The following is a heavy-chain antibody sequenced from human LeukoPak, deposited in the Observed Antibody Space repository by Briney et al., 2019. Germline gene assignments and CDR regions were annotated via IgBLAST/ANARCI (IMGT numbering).Heavy chain of an antibody. Sequence: GGSLRLSCAASGFTFSSYGMSWVRQAPGKGLEWVSAISGSGGSTYYADSVKGRFTISRDNSKNTLYLQMNSLRAEDTAVYYCAKDNSRIAAAGTFDYWGQGTLVTVSS. J-gene: IGHJ4*02. CDR3: AKDNSRIAAAGTFDY. CDR2: ISGSGGST. CDR1: GFTFSSYG. D-gene: IGHD6-13*01. V-gene: IGHV3-23*01.